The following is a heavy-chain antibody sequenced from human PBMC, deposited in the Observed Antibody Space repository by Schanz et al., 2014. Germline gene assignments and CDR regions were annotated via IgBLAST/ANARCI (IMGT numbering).Heavy chain of an antibody. CDR3: ARGGYSSGWYDRDIAHFEY. CDR1: GYTFTSYD. J-gene: IGHJ4*02. CDR2: MNPNSGNP. V-gene: IGHV1-8*01. Sequence: QVQLIQSGAEVKKPGASVKVSCTASGYTFTSYDINWVRQAPGQGLEWLGWMNPNSGNPGFAQKFRGRVTMTRNTSMSTAYMELRSLRSDDTAVYYCARGGYSSGWYDRDIAHFEYWGQGTLVTVST. D-gene: IGHD6-19*01.